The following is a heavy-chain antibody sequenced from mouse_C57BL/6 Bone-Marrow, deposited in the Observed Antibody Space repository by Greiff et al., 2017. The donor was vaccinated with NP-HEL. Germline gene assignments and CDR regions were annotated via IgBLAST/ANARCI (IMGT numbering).Heavy chain of an antibody. CDR1: GYTFTDYE. J-gene: IGHJ3*01. Sequence: VQLQQSGPELVKPGASVKMSCKASGYTFTDYEMHWVKQTPVHGLEWIGAIDPETGGTAYNQKFKGKAILTADKSSSTAYMELRSLTSEDSAVYYCSDDYDWFAYWGQGTLVTVSA. V-gene: IGHV1-15*01. CDR3: SDDYDWFAY. D-gene: IGHD2-4*01. CDR2: IDPETGGT.